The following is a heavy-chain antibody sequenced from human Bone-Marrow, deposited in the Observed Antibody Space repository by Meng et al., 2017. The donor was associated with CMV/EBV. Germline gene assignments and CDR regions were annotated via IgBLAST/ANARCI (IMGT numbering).Heavy chain of an antibody. CDR2: IYHSGST. CDR1: GYSISSGYY. D-gene: IGHD6-13*01. Sequence: GSLRLSCTVSGYSISSGYYWGWIRQPPGKGLEWIGSIYHSGSTYYNPSLKSRVTISVDTSKNQFSLKLSSVTAADTAVYYCARAYSSSWYGYYYYGMDVWGQGTTVTVSS. CDR3: ARAYSSSWYGYYYYGMDV. V-gene: IGHV4-38-2*02. J-gene: IGHJ6*02.